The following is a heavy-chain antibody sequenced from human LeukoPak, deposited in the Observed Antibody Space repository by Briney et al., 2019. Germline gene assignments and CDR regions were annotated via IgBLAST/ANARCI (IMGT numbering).Heavy chain of an antibody. CDR2: IHPGDSDT. J-gene: IGHJ4*02. CDR1: GYSFTSYW. D-gene: IGHD1-26*01. V-gene: IGHV5-51*01. Sequence: GESLKISCKGSGYSFTSYWIGWVRQMPGKGLEWMGIIHPGDSDTRYSPSFQGQVTISADKSISTAYLQWSSLKASDTAMYYCARGPRWELLGGLKAFDYWGQGTLVTVSS. CDR3: ARGPRWELLGGLKAFDY.